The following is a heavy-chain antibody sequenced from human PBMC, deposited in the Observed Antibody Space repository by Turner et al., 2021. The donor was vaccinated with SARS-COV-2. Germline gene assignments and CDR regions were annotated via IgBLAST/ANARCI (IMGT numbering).Heavy chain of an antibody. D-gene: IGHD3-10*01. CDR2: IYSGGST. V-gene: IGHV3-66*01. CDR3: ARFGGYRGDNDF. Sequence: EVQLVESGGGMVQPGGSLRLSCAASGFTVSSNYMNWVRQAPGKGLEWVSVIYSGGSTFDADSVKGRFTISRDNSKNTLYLQMNSLRAEDTAVYYCARFGGYRGDNDFWGQGTLVTVSS. CDR1: GFTVSSNY. J-gene: IGHJ4*02.